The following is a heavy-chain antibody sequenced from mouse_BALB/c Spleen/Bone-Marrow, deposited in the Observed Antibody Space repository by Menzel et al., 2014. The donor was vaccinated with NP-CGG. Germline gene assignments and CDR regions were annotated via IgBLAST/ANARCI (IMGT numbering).Heavy chain of an antibody. D-gene: IGHD1-1*01. Sequence: QVQLQQPGAELVRPGVSVKISCKGSGYTFTDYAKHWVKQSHAKSLEWIGVISTYYGDASYSQKFKGKATMTADKSSSTAYMELARLTSEDSAIYYCARDGSSWGYFDVWGAGTTATVSS. J-gene: IGHJ1*01. CDR2: ISTYYGDA. V-gene: IGHV1S137*01. CDR1: GYTFTDYA. CDR3: ARDGSSWGYFDV.